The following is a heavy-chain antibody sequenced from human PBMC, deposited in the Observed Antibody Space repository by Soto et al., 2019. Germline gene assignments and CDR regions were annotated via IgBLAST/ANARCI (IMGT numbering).Heavy chain of an antibody. CDR3: ARDLVYLNSSSWYVGAFAI. CDR2: ISSSSSYI. V-gene: IGHV3-21*01. J-gene: IGHJ3*02. Sequence: EVQLVESGGGLVKPGGSLRLSCAASGFTFSSYSMNWVRQAPGKGLEWVSSISSSSSYIYYADSVKGRFTISRDNAKNSLYLQMNSLRAEDTAVYYCARDLVYLNSSSWYVGAFAIWGQGTMVTVTS. CDR1: GFTFSSYS. D-gene: IGHD6-13*01.